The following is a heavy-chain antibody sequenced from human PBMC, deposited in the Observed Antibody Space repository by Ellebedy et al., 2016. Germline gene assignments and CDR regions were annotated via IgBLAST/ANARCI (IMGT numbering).Heavy chain of an antibody. CDR1: GFTFSSYS. D-gene: IGHD2-2*01. J-gene: IGHJ6*02. Sequence: GGSLRLSXAASGFTFSSYSMNWVRQAPGKGLEWVSSISSSSSYIYYADSVKGRFTISRDNAKNSLYLQMNSLRAEDTAVYYCARVRYCSSTSCYVFDYYYGMDVWGQGTTVTVSS. CDR2: ISSSSSYI. CDR3: ARVRYCSSTSCYVFDYYYGMDV. V-gene: IGHV3-21*01.